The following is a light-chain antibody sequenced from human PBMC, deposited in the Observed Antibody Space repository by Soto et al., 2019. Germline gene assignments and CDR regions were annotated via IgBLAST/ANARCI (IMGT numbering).Light chain of an antibody. V-gene: IGKV1-5*03. CDR3: QHYNGYSEA. CDR2: KAS. J-gene: IGKJ1*01. Sequence: DIQMTQSPSTLSGSVGDRVTITCRASQTISSWLAWYQQKPGKAPKLLIYKASTLKSGVPSRFSGCGSGTEFTLTISSLQPDDFESYYCQHYNGYSEAFGQGTKVELK. CDR1: QTISSW.